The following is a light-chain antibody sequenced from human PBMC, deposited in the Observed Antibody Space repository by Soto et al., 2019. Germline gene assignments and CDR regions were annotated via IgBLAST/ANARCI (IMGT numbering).Light chain of an antibody. CDR2: AAS. V-gene: IGKV1D-12*01. CDR1: QGISNW. J-gene: IGKJ3*01. Sequence: DIQMTQLLSSVSASLGATDSITCRASQGISNWLAWYQQKPGRAPKLLIYAASSLQSGVSSRFSGSGSVTDFTLTISSLHPEDFATYYCQQGNSFPFTFGPGTKVDIK. CDR3: QQGNSFPFT.